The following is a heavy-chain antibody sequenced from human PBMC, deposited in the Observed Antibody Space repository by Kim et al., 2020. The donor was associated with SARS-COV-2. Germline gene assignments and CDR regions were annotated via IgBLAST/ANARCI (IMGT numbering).Heavy chain of an antibody. J-gene: IGHJ4*02. Sequence: GGSLRLSCAASGFTFSSYAMSWVRQAPGKGLEWVSAISGSGGSTYYADSVKGRFTISRDNSKNTLYLQMNSLRAEDTAVYYCAKVQTEYYYDSSGYPGYWGEGTLFTVSS. D-gene: IGHD3-22*01. V-gene: IGHV3-23*01. CDR2: ISGSGGST. CDR1: GFTFSSYA. CDR3: AKVQTEYYYDSSGYPGY.